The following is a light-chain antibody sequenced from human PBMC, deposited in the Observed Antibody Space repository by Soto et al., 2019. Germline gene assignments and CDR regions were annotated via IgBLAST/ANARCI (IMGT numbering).Light chain of an antibody. CDR3: QQRSSWIT. Sequence: EVVLTHSPATLSVSPGERATLSCRASQSVSTYLAWYQQKPGQAPRLLIYDASNRATGIPARLSGSGSATDFTLTSSSLEPEDFAVYYCQQRSSWITFGQGTRLEIK. CDR1: QSVSTY. CDR2: DAS. J-gene: IGKJ5*01. V-gene: IGKV3-11*01.